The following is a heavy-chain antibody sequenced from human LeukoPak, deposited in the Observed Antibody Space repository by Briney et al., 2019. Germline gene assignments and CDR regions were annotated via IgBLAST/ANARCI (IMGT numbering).Heavy chain of an antibody. CDR3: AKGYNYGTFDY. Sequence: GGSLRLSCAASGFTFDDYAMHWVRQPPGRGLEWVSGISWNSGSIDYADSVKGRFTISRDNAKNSLYLQMNSLRTEDTALYYCAKGYNYGTFDYWGQGTLVTVSS. CDR2: ISWNSGSI. D-gene: IGHD5-18*01. V-gene: IGHV3-9*01. J-gene: IGHJ4*02. CDR1: GFTFDDYA.